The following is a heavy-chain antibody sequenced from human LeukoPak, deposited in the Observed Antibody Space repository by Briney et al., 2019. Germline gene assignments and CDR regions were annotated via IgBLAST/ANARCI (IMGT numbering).Heavy chain of an antibody. CDR1: GFTFSSYA. D-gene: IGHD3-3*01. CDR3: AKCNYDFWSGYYNSYYYYYGMDV. J-gene: IGHJ6*02. V-gene: IGHV3-23*01. CDR2: ISGSGGST. Sequence: PPGGSLRLSCAASGFTFSSYAMSWVRQAPGKGLEWVSAISGSGGSTYYADSVKGRFTISRDNSKNTLYLQMNSLRVEDTAVYYCAKCNYDFWSGYYNSYYYYYGMDVWGQGTTVTVSS.